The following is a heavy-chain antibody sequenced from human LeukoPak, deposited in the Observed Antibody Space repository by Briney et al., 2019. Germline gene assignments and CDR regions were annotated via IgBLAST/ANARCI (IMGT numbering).Heavy chain of an antibody. CDR3: ARHKWGSSYVHH. D-gene: IGHD7-27*01. CDR2: IYYSGST. J-gene: IGHJ4*02. CDR1: GGSISSYY. Sequence: PSETLSLTCTVSGGSISSYYWSWIRQPPGKGLEWIGYIYYSGSTNYNPSLKSRVTISVDTSKNQFSLKLSSVTAADTAMYYCARHKWGSSYVHHWGQGTLVTVSS. V-gene: IGHV4-59*08.